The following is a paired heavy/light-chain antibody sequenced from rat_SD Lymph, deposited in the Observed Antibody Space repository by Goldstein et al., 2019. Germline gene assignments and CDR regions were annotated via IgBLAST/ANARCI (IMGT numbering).Heavy chain of an antibody. CDR2: IWWDDDK. V-gene: IGHV8-20*01. D-gene: IGHD1-9*01. J-gene: IGHJ4*01. Sequence: QVTLKESGPGILQPSQTLSLTCTFSGFSLSTYGMGVGWIRQPSGKGLEWLANIWWDDDKYYNPSLKNRLTISKDTSNNQAFLKITNVDTADTATYYCARMPNYGYNYGYVMDAWGQGASVTVSS. CDR3: ARMPNYGYNYGYVMDA. CDR1: GFSLSTYGMG.
Light chain of an antibody. J-gene: IGKJ1*01. Sequence: EIVLTQSPTTMAASPGEKVTLNCLASSSVSYMNWYQQKSGASPKLWIYGTSNLASGVPNRFSGSGSGTSYSLTISSMEAEDVATYYCLQLSSYPPTFGGGTKLELK. CDR3: LQLSSYPPT. V-gene: IGKV4S18*01. CDR1: SSVSY. CDR2: GTS.